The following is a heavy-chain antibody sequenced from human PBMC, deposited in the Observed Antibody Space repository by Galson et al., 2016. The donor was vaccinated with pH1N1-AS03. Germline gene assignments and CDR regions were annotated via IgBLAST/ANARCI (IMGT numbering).Heavy chain of an antibody. CDR3: ARGSPLNYYLDL. Sequence: SLRLSCAASGFSFSASWMSWVRQAPGKGLEWVANTRQDGSEKYYVDSVEGRFTISRDNAKNPLYLQMNSLRDEDRAVYYCARGSPLNYYLDLWGRGTLVTVSS. CDR2: TRQDGSEK. D-gene: IGHD1-7*01. CDR1: GFSFSASW. V-gene: IGHV3-7*03. J-gene: IGHJ2*01.